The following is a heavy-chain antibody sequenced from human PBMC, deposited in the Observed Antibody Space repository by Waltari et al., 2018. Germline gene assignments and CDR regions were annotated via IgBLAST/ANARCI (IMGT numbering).Heavy chain of an antibody. CDR2: VNANTGNP. J-gene: IGHJ4*02. D-gene: IGHD6-13*01. V-gene: IGHV7-4-1*02. CDR3: ARVGFFGAAAGRHVVPDY. CDR1: GYTFTSYA. Sequence: QVQLVQSGSELKKPGASVKVSCKASGYTFTSYAMNWVRQAPGQGLEWMGWVNANTGNPTYAQGFTGRFVFSLDPSVSTAYLQISSLKAEDTAVYYCARVGFFGAAAGRHVVPDYWGQGTLVTVSS.